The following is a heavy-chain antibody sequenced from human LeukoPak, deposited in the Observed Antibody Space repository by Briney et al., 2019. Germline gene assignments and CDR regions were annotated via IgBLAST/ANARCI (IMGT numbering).Heavy chain of an antibody. V-gene: IGHV3-48*01. CDR2: ISSSSSTI. Sequence: GGSLRLSCAASGFTFSSYSMNWVRQAPGKGLEWVSYISSSSSTIYYADSVKGRFTISRDNAKNSLYLQMNSLRAEDTAVYYCAREAGSLFDYWGQGTLVTVSS. CDR1: GFTFSSYS. J-gene: IGHJ4*02. CDR3: AREAGSLFDY.